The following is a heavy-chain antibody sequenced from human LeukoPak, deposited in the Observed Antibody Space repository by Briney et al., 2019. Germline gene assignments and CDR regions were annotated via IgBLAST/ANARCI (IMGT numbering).Heavy chain of an antibody. V-gene: IGHV1-2*02. J-gene: IGHJ4*02. D-gene: IGHD6-25*01. Sequence: AASVKVSCKASGDTFTGYYMHWVRQAPGQGLEWMEWINPNSGGTNYAQKFQGRVTMTRDTSISTAYMELSRLRSDDTAVYYCAGDPSGHFYYFDYWGQGTLVTVSS. CDR2: INPNSGGT. CDR3: AGDPSGHFYYFDY. CDR1: GDTFTGYY.